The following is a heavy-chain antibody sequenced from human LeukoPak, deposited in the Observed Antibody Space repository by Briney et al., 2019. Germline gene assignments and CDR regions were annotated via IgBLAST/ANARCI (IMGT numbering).Heavy chain of an antibody. D-gene: IGHD3-22*01. J-gene: IGHJ3*02. CDR1: GGSISSYY. V-gene: IGHV4-59*01. Sequence: MASETLSLTCTVSGGSISSYYWSWIRQPPGKGLEWIGYIYYSGSTNYNPSLKSRVTISVDTSKNQFSLKLSSVTAADTAVYYCAREFGGYYDSSGYTGFGASDIWGQGTMVTVSS. CDR2: IYYSGST. CDR3: AREFGGYYDSSGYTGFGASDI.